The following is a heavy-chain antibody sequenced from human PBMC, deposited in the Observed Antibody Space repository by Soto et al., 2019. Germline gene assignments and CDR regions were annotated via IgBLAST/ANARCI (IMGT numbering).Heavy chain of an antibody. V-gene: IGHV4-59*01. J-gene: IGHJ6*03. CDR2: IYYSGST. D-gene: IGHD3-3*01. Sequence: SETLSLTCTVSGGSISSYYWSWIRQPPGKGLEWIGYIYYSGSTNYNPSLKSRVTISVDTSKNQFSLKLSSVTAADTAVYCCAGCHYDFWSGYYPAMDVWGKGTTVTVSS. CDR1: GGSISSYY. CDR3: AGCHYDFWSGYYPAMDV.